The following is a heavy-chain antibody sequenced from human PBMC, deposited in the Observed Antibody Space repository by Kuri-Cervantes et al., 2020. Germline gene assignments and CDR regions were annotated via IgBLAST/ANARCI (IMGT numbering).Heavy chain of an antibody. D-gene: IGHD5-24*01. CDR3: ARSIRWAFDI. CDR1: GGSISSYY. Sequence: ESLKISCTVSGGSISSYYWSWIRQPPGKGLEWIGSIYYSGSTYYNPSLKSRVTISVDTSKNQFSLKLSSVTAADTAVYYCARSIRWAFDIWGQGTMVTVSS. V-gene: IGHV4-39*07. CDR2: IYYSGST. J-gene: IGHJ3*02.